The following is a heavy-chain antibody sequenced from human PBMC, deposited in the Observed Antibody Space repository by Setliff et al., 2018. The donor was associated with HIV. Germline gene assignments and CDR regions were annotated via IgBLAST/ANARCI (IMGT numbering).Heavy chain of an antibody. CDR1: GGTFSSYA. CDR2: IIPILGIA. V-gene: IGHV1-69*10. D-gene: IGHD6-19*01. CDR3: AEKVPGVGVAGPFDY. J-gene: IGHJ4*02. Sequence: SGGTFSSYAISWVRQAPGQGLEWMGGIIPILGIASYSQKFQERVTITRDMSTSTAYMELSSLRSEDTAMYYCAEKVPGVGVAGPFDYWGQGTLVTVSS.